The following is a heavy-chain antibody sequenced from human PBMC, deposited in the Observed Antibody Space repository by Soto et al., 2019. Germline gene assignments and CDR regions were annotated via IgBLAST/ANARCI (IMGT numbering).Heavy chain of an antibody. Sequence: PGGSLRLSCAASGFTLRTYTMNWVRQAPGKGLEWVSSISISSSDRYYADSVRGRFTNSRDNAKNALYLQMNSLRADDTAVYYCAREEEDSSGYYYFDYWGQGTLVTVSS. J-gene: IGHJ4*02. V-gene: IGHV3-21*04. CDR1: GFTLRTYT. CDR3: AREEEDSSGYYYFDY. D-gene: IGHD3-22*01. CDR2: ISISSSDR.